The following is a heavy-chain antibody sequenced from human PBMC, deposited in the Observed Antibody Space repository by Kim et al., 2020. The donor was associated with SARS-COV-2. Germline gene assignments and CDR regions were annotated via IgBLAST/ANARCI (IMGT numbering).Heavy chain of an antibody. CDR1: GYNFANYW. J-gene: IGHJ3*01. CDR2: FYPRDSKT. Sequence: GESLKISCEASGYNFANYWIAWVRQMPGKGLEWMGVFYPRDSKTEFNPSFQGQVTISADKSISTAYLQWSSLKASDTAMYYCASAHYTGGFYAFDFWGQGTMVTVSS. CDR3: ASAHYTGGFYAFDF. D-gene: IGHD2-8*02. V-gene: IGHV5-51*01.